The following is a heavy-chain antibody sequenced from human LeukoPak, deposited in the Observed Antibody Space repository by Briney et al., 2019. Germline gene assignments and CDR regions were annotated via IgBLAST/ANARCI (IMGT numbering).Heavy chain of an antibody. D-gene: IGHD3-16*01. CDR1: GFTFGDYA. CDR2: IRSKADGGTT. CDR3: TREGRGSDAFDY. V-gene: IGHV3-49*04. J-gene: IGHJ4*02. Sequence: PGGSLRLSCTTSGFTFGDYAMSWVRQAPGKGLEWVGFIRSKADGGTTEYAASVKGRFTISRDDSRRIVYLQMNSLKTEDTAVYYCTREGRGSDAFDYWGQGTLVTVSS.